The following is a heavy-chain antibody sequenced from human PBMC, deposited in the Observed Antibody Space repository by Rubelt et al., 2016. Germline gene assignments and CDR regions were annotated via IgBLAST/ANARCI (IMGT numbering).Heavy chain of an antibody. V-gene: IGHV1-69*06. D-gene: IGHD6-13*01. Sequence: QVQLVQSGAEVKKPGASVKVSCKASGGTFSSYAISWVRQAPGQGLEWMGGIIPIFGTANYAQKFQGRVTINADKSASTAYMELSSLRSEDTAVYYCARDRLHSSSWMGGKDNNWFDPWGQGTLVTVSS. CDR1: GGTFSSYA. CDR2: IIPIFGTA. CDR3: ARDRLHSSSWMGGKDNNWFDP. J-gene: IGHJ5*02.